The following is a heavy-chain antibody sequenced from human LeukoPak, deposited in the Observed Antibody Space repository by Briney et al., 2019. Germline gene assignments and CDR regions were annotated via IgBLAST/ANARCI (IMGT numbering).Heavy chain of an antibody. J-gene: IGHJ5*02. CDR3: ARGRYSGNWFYP. CDR1: GGSFSVYY. D-gene: IGHD3-10*01. V-gene: IGHV4-34*01. Sequence: PSETLSLTCAVYGGSFSVYYGSWIRQPPEKGLECIGEINHSGSTNYNPSLKSRVTISVDTSKHQYSLKLSSVTAADTAAYYYARGRYSGNWFYPWGQGTLVTVSS. CDR2: INHSGST.